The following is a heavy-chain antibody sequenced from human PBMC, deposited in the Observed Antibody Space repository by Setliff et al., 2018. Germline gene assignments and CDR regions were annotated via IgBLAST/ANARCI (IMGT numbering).Heavy chain of an antibody. CDR2: IKEDGSEK. J-gene: IGHJ3*01. V-gene: IGHV3-7*01. CDR1: RFTFSNYW. CDR3: ARDRWKVIVNRGDDAFDL. Sequence: GSLRLSCAASRFTFSNYWMSWVRQAPGKGLEWVANIKEDGSEKYYVDSEKGRFTISRDNAKNSLDLQMNNLRDEDTAVYYCARDRWKVIVNRGDDAFDLWGQGTMVTVSS. D-gene: IGHD3-22*01.